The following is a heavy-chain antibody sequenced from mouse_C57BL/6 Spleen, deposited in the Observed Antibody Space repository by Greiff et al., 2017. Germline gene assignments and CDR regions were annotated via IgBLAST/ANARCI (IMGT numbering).Heavy chain of an antibody. CDR1: GFTFSSYA. D-gene: IGHD1-1*01. V-gene: IGHV5-4*03. J-gene: IGHJ2*01. CDR3: ARVTTVVVYFDY. Sequence: EVNVVESGGGLVKPGGSLKLSCAASGFTFSSYAMSWVRQTPEKRLEWVATISDGGSYTYYPDNVKGRFTISRDNAKNNLYLQMSHLKSEDTAMYYCARVTTVVVYFDYWGQGTTLTVSS. CDR2: ISDGGSYT.